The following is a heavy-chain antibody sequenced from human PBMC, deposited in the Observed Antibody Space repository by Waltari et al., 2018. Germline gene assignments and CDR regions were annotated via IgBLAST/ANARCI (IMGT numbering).Heavy chain of an antibody. D-gene: IGHD6-19*01. Sequence: EAQLVQSGGGLVQPGGSLRLSCAASGSTFSKYWMHWVCQAPGKALVGVERINSDGSDTSYADSVKGRFTISRDNAKNTLYLQMNSLRAEDTAVYYCASSRFSIGCSSWGQGTLATVSS. CDR2: INSDGSDT. CDR1: GSTFSKYW. J-gene: IGHJ5*02. CDR3: ASSRFSIGCSS. V-gene: IGHV3-74*01.